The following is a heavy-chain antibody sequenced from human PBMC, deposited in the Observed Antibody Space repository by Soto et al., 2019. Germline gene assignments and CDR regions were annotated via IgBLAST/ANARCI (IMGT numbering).Heavy chain of an antibody. CDR3: ARGGEVGAGQYYLDDS. Sequence: EVQLVESGGDLVQPGGSLRLSCEASGFTFSSNWMHWVRQGPGKGLVWVSRMNPDGSTRGYADSVKGRFTISRDNARNMVFLQMSSLRAEDTAVYYCARGGEVGAGQYYLDDSWGQGTLVTVSS. D-gene: IGHD2-21*01. CDR2: MNPDGSTR. V-gene: IGHV3-74*01. CDR1: GFTFSSNW. J-gene: IGHJ4*02.